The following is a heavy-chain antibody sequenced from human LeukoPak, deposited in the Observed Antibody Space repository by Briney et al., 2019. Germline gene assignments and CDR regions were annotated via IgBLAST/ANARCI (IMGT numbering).Heavy chain of an antibody. V-gene: IGHV3-7*01. CDR2: IKQDGSEK. J-gene: IGHJ5*02. CDR1: GFTFSSYW. D-gene: IGHD2-2*02. CDR3: ARVRWELGYCSSTSCYKWKNWFDP. Sequence: AGSLRLSCAASGFTFSSYWMSWVRQAPGKGLEWVANIKQDGSEKYYVDSGKGRFTTSRDNTKNSLYLQMNSVRAEDTAVYYCARVRWELGYCSSTSCYKWKNWFDPWGQGTLVTVSS.